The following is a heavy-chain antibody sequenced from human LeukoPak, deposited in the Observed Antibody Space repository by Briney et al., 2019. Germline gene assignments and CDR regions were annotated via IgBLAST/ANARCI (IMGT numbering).Heavy chain of an antibody. Sequence: GGSLRLSCAASGFAFSRHGMHWVPQAPGKGLEWVSYISSSSSTIYYADSVKGRFTISRDNAKNSLYLQMNSLRAEDTAVYYCARDLVGGFDSSGYYTPPSYGMDVWGQGTTVTVSS. J-gene: IGHJ6*02. D-gene: IGHD3-22*01. CDR3: ARDLVGGFDSSGYYTPPSYGMDV. CDR2: ISSSSSTI. CDR1: GFAFSRHG. V-gene: IGHV3-48*04.